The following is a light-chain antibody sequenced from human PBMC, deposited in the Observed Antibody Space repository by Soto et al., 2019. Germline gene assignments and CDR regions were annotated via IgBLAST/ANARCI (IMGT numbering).Light chain of an antibody. CDR1: ATDVGAYNY. CDR2: AVT. Sequence: QSALTQPASVSGSPGQSITISCTGTATDVGAYNYVSWYQQHPGRAPNLIIYAVTDRPSGVADRFSGSKSGDTASLTISGLQAEDEAQYYCSSFASSTTRHFGGGTKLTVL. V-gene: IGLV2-14*01. J-gene: IGLJ2*01. CDR3: SSFASSTTRH.